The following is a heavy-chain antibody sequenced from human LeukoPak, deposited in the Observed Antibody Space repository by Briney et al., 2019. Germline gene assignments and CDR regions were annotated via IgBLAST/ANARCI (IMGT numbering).Heavy chain of an antibody. CDR3: AREDYYYYYMDV. V-gene: IGHV3-7*01. CDR1: GGSFSGYY. J-gene: IGHJ6*03. CDR2: IKQDGSEK. Sequence: ETLSLTCAVYGGSFSGYYWSWVRQAPGKGLEWVANIKQDGSEKYYVDSVKGRFTISRDNAKNSLYLQMNSLRAEDTAVYYCAREDYYYYYMDVWGKGTTVTVSS.